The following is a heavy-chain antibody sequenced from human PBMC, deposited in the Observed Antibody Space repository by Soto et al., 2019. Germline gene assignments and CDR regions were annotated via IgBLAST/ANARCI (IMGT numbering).Heavy chain of an antibody. CDR3: ERQDRGSTSYYYFDF. J-gene: IGHJ4*02. V-gene: IGHV4-39*01. Sequence: SETLPLTFNVSGGSITSSGYYWGCIRQPPWKGLECIWTINYSGDTYYSASLKSRVSISVDTSKNQFSLNLSSVTAAHTALYYCERQDRGSTSYYYFDFCGQGTLVTVSS. D-gene: IGHD1-26*01. CDR1: GGSITSSGYY. CDR2: INYSGDT.